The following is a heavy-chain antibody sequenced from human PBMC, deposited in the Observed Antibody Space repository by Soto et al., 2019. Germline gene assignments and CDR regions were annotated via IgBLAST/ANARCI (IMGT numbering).Heavy chain of an antibody. J-gene: IGHJ4*02. V-gene: IGHV3-23*01. CDR2: ISGSAGSSGP. Sequence: EVQLLESGGGLVQPGGSLRLSCVASGFTFSTYTMSWVRQAPGKGLEWVSVISGSAGSSGPSYADSVQGRFSIFRDTARYTLHLQMNSLRGEDTAMYYCAKARCSTANCYVPVYWGQGTRVTVSA. CDR3: AKARCSTANCYVPVY. D-gene: IGHD2-2*01. CDR1: GFTFSTYT.